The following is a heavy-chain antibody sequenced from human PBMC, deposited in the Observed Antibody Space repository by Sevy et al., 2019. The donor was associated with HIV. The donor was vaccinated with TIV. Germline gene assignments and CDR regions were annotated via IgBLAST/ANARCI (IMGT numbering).Heavy chain of an antibody. Sequence: GGSLRLSCAASGFTFSTYAMTWARQAPGKGLEWVSVISYSGGSTYYADSVRGQFTISRDNSKNTLYLQMNSLRVEDTAVYYCAKDRVSGTYYTGDFDYWGQGTLVTVSS. D-gene: IGHD3-10*01. J-gene: IGHJ4*02. CDR3: AKDRVSGTYYTGDFDY. CDR2: ISYSGGST. CDR1: GFTFSTYA. V-gene: IGHV3-23*01.